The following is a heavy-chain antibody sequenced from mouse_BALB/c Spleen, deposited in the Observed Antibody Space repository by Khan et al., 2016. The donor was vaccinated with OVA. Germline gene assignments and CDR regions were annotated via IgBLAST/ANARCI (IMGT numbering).Heavy chain of an antibody. CDR3: ARDGYSPWFAY. V-gene: IGHV14-1*02. CDR2: IDPENGNT. Sequence: AQLKESGAELVRPGALVKLSCKASGFNIKDYYIHWVKQRPEQGLEWIGWIDPENGNTIYDPKFLGKASITADTSSNTAYLQLSSLTSEDTAVYYCARDGYSPWFAYWGQGTLVTVSA. J-gene: IGHJ3*01. CDR1: GFNIKDYY. D-gene: IGHD2-3*01.